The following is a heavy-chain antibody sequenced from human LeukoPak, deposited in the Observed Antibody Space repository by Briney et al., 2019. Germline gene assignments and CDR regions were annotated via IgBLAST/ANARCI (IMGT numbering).Heavy chain of an antibody. V-gene: IGHV4-4*02. Sequence: SSETLSLTCGVSGGSITNTNYWTWVRQPPGKGLEWMGEVNLQGSTNYNPSLMGRVAIAVDTSENHISLQLTSVTAADTAVYYCAREGGPYRPLDYSGQGTLVTVSS. CDR3: AREGGPYRPLDY. CDR2: VNLQGST. CDR1: GGSITNTNY. J-gene: IGHJ4*02.